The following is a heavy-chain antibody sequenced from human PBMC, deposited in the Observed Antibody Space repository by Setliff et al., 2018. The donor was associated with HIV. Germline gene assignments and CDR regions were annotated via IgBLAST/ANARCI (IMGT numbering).Heavy chain of an antibody. D-gene: IGHD6-13*01. CDR2: IIPILGIA. J-gene: IGHJ4*02. CDR3: ARDKGGFSSSWSVDY. Sequence: SVKVSCKASGGTFSSYAISWVRQAPGQGLEWMGGIIPILGIANYAQKFQGRVTITADESTSTAYMELSSLRSEDTAVYYCARDKGGFSSSWSVDYWGQGTQVTV. V-gene: IGHV1-69*10. CDR1: GGTFSSYA.